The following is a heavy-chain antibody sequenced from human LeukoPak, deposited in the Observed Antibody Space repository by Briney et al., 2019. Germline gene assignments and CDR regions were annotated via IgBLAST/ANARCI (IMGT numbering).Heavy chain of an antibody. J-gene: IGHJ5*02. V-gene: IGHV1-69*05. Sequence: SVKVSCKASGGSFGDFAIIWVRQAPGHGLEWMGRSDPMSDTKDCAQKFQGRVTFTTDESTTTAHMELSNLSPEDTAVYYCAATSIIFNWFDPWGQGTLVTVSS. CDR1: GGSFGDFA. CDR2: SDPMSDTK. CDR3: AATSIIFNWFDP. D-gene: IGHD1-14*01.